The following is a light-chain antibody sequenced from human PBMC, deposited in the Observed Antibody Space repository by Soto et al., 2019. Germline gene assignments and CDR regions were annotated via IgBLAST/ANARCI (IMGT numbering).Light chain of an antibody. J-gene: IGLJ2*01. Sequence: QSVLTQPPSVSAAPRQKVAISCAGSSANIGNNYVSWYQQLPGTAPKLLIYENNKRPSGIPDRFSGSKSGTSATLGITGLQARDEADYYCGTWESSLSAVVFGGGTKVTVL. V-gene: IGLV1-51*02. CDR2: ENN. CDR3: GTWESSLSAVV. CDR1: SANIGNNY.